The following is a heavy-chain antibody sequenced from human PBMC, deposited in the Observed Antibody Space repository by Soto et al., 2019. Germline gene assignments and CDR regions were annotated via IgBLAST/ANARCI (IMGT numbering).Heavy chain of an antibody. D-gene: IGHD6-13*01. V-gene: IGHV1-18*04. CDR3: ARVQSAGIAAAGSPSFQGFDY. J-gene: IGHJ4*02. CDR2: ISAYNGNT. CDR1: GYTFTSYG. Sequence: ASVKVSCKASGYTFTSYGISWVRQAPGQGLEWMGWISAYNGNTNYAQKLQGRVTMTTDTSTSTAYMELRSLRSDDTAVYYCARVQSAGIAAAGSPSFQGFDYWGQGTLVTVSS.